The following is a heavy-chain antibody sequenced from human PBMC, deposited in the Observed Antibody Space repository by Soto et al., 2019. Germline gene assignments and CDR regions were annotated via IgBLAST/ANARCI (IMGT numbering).Heavy chain of an antibody. CDR3: AKMSSENYYDPVFS. CDR1: GFTFSDYY. D-gene: IGHD3-22*01. CDR2: ISSSGNTI. Sequence: VQLVASGGGLVQTSGSLRIACVASGFTFSDYYMSWVRQAPGKGLEWVSYISSSGNTIYYADSVKSRFTISRDNAKNSVYLQMNSLRAEDTALYFCAKMSSENYYDPVFSWGQGTLVTVSS. V-gene: IGHV3-11*01. J-gene: IGHJ4*02.